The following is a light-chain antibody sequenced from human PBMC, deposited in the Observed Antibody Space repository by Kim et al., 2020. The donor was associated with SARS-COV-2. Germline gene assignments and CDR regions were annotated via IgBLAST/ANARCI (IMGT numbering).Light chain of an antibody. Sequence: EVVLTQSPGTLSLSPGERATLSCRASQSVSSTYLAWYQQKLGQPPSLLIYGASSRATGIPDRFSGSGSETDFTLTISRVEPEDFAVYYCQQYGSSPLITFGQETRLEIK. V-gene: IGKV3-20*01. CDR3: QQYGSSPLIT. J-gene: IGKJ5*01. CDR2: GAS. CDR1: QSVSSTY.